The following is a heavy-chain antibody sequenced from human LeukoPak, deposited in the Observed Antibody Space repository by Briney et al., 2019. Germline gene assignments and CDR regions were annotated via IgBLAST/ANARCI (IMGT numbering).Heavy chain of an antibody. CDR2: IDYSGST. J-gene: IGHJ5*02. D-gene: IGHD3-3*01. CDR3: ASDRLYYDFWSGSTHGWFDP. Sequence: SETLSLTCTVSGGSISSSSYYWGWIHQPPGKGLEWIGSIDYSGSTYYNPSLKSRVTISVDTSKNQFSLKLSSVTAADTAVYYCASDRLYYDFWSGSTHGWFDPWGQGTLVTVSS. V-gene: IGHV4-39*01. CDR1: GGSISSSSYY.